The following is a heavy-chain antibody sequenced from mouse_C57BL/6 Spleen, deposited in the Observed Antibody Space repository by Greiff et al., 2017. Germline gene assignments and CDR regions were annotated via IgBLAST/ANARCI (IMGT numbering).Heavy chain of an antibody. D-gene: IGHD4-1*01. V-gene: IGHV1-54*01. J-gene: IGHJ2*01. CDR2: LNPGSGGT. CDR1: GYAFTNYL. Sequence: QVQLQQSGAELVRPGTSVKVSCKASGYAFTNYLIEWVKQRPGQGLEWIGVLNPGSGGTNYNEKFKGKATLTADKSSSTAYMQLSSLTSADSAVYFCARAGTGYYFDDWGQGTTLTVSS. CDR3: ARAGTGYYFDD.